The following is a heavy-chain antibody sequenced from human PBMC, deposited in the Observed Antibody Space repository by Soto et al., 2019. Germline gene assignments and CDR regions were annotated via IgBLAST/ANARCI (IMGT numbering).Heavy chain of an antibody. CDR3: ARDRQWLPYGGNDY. D-gene: IGHD6-19*01. V-gene: IGHV1-18*01. CDR1: GYTFTSYG. CDR2: ITTYNGDT. Sequence: GASVKVSCKASGYTFTSYGFNWVRQAPGKGLEWMGWITTYNGDTNYAQRLQGRVNMTTDTSTSTAYMELRSLRSDDTAVYYCARDRQWLPYGGNDYWGQGTLVTVSS. J-gene: IGHJ4*02.